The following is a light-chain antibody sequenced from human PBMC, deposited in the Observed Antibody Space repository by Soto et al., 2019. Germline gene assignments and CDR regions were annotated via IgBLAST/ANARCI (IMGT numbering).Light chain of an antibody. Sequence: NCKSSQSVLYSSNNKNYLAWYQQKPGQPPKLLIYWASTRESGVPDRFSGSGSGTDFTLTISSLQAEDVAVYYCQQYYSTPITFGQGNDWRL. J-gene: IGKJ5*01. CDR2: WAS. V-gene: IGKV4-1*01. CDR3: QQYYSTPIT. CDR1: QSVLYSSNNKNY.